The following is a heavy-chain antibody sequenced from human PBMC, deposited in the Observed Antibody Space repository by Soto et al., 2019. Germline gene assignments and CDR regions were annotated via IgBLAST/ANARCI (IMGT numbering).Heavy chain of an antibody. CDR2: INEDGRII. D-gene: IGHD3-16*01. J-gene: IGHJ4*02. Sequence: EVQLVESGGGLVQPGGSLRLSCAASGFTFRSYWMHWVRQVPGKGLVWVSRINEDGRIINYADSVKGRFTISRDNARNTLYLEMNSRRAEDTAIYYGTGDSGGGGGFWGRGALVTVSS. CDR1: GFTFRSYW. CDR3: TGDSGGGGGF. V-gene: IGHV3-74*01.